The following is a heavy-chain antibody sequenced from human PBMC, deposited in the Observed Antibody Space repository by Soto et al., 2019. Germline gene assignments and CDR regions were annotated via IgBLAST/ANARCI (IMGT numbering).Heavy chain of an antibody. Sequence: SCPTLVNPTQTLTLTCTFSGFSLSTSGMCVSWIRQPPGKALEWLALIDWDDDKYYSTSLKTRLTISKDTSKNQVVLTMTNMDPVDTATYYRARRIAAAGYNWFDPWGQGTLVTVSS. J-gene: IGHJ5*02. V-gene: IGHV2-70*01. CDR2: IDWDDDK. CDR3: ARRIAAAGYNWFDP. CDR1: GFSLSTSGMC. D-gene: IGHD6-13*01.